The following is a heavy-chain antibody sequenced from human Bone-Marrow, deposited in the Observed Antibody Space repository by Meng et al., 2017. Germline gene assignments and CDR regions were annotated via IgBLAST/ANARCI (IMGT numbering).Heavy chain of an antibody. J-gene: IGHJ4*02. CDR1: GFTFSSYS. Sequence: GESLKISCAASGFTFSSYSMNWVRQAPGKGLEWVSSISSSSSYIYYADSVKGRFTISRDNAKNSLYLQMNSLRAEDTAVYYCAGGWFGELLYYWGQGTRVTVSS. V-gene: IGHV3-21*01. CDR3: AGGWFGELLYY. CDR2: ISSSSSYI. D-gene: IGHD3-10*01.